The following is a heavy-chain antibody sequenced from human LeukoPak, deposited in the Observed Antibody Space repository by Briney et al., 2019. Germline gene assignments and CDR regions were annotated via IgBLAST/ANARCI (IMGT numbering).Heavy chain of an antibody. J-gene: IGHJ4*02. CDR2: ISGSGGST. V-gene: IGHV3-23*01. D-gene: IGHD6-13*01. Sequence: GGSLRLSCAASGFTFSSYAMSWVRQAPGKGLEWVSAISGSGGSTYYADSVKGRFTISRDNSKNTLYLQMNSLRAEDTAVYYCARVGSKDYSSSWCFDYWGQGTLVTVSS. CDR1: GFTFSSYA. CDR3: ARVGSKDYSSSWCFDY.